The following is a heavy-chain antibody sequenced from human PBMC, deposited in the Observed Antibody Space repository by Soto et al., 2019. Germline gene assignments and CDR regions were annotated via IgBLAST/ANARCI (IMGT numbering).Heavy chain of an antibody. D-gene: IGHD3-22*01. CDR3: ARASYYYARSGLSD. CDR1: GFTFSSYG. Sequence: VQLVESGGGLVQPGGSLRLSCAASGFTFSSYGMNWVRQAPGKGLEWVSYISSSSSTIYYADSVKGRFTISRDNVKKSLYLQTNRLRAEDTAVYYYARASYYYARSGLSDWGQATLVILSS. J-gene: IGHJ4*02. V-gene: IGHV3-48*01. CDR2: ISSSSSTI.